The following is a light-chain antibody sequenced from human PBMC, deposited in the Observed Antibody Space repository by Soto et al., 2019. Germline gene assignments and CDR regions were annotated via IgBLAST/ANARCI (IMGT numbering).Light chain of an antibody. Sequence: EIMMTQSPATVSVSPGERATLSCRASQSIRTNVAWYQQKPGQALRLLIYAASTRATGLSSGFSRSGSGTEFTPTSISLQSEDVAIYYWQQYNDWPPLTFGGGTRLEI. J-gene: IGKJ4*01. CDR2: AAS. V-gene: IGKV3-15*01. CDR3: QQYNDWPPLT. CDR1: QSIRTN.